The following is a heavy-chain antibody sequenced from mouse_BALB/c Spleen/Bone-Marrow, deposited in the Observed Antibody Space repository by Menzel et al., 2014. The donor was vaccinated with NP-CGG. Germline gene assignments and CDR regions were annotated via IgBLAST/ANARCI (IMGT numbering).Heavy chain of an antibody. V-gene: IGHV1-82*01. D-gene: IGHD4-1*01. CDR1: GYAFSSSW. J-gene: IGHJ3*01. CDR2: IYPGDEST. Sequence: VQLQQSGPELVKPGASVKISCKASGYAFSSSWMNWVMQRPGQGLEWIGRIYPGDESTNYNGKFKDKATLTADKSSSTAYMQLSSLTSVDSAVYFCARSPTGTFAYWGEGTLVTVSA. CDR3: ARSPTGTFAY.